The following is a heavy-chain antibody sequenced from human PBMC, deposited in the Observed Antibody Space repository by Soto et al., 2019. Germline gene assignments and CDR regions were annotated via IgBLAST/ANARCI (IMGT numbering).Heavy chain of an antibody. CDR2: IYYSGTT. CDR1: GGSISGYY. V-gene: IGHV4-59*12. Sequence: SETLSLTCTVSGGSISGYYWSWIRQPPGKGLEWIGNIYYSGTTNYNPSLKSRVTISIDTSKNRFSLNLSSVTAADTAVYYCARVPDRWGQGTLVTVSS. J-gene: IGHJ4*02. CDR3: ARVPDR. D-gene: IGHD2-2*01.